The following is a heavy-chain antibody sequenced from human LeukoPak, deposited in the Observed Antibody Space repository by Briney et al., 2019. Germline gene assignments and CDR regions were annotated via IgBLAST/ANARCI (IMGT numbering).Heavy chain of an antibody. V-gene: IGHV1-2*02. D-gene: IGHD3-10*01. CDR2: INPNSGGT. Sequence: ASVKVSCKASGYTFTGYYMHWVRQAPGQGLEWMGWINPNSGGTNYAQKFQGRVTMTRDTSISTAYMELSRLRSDDTAVYYCAGGITMVRGVTEGFDPWGQGTLVTVSS. J-gene: IGHJ5*02. CDR1: GYTFTGYY. CDR3: AGGITMVRGVTEGFDP.